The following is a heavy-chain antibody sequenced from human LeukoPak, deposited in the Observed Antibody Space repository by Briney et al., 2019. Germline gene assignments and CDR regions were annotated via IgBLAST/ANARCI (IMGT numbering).Heavy chain of an antibody. V-gene: IGHV4-61*02. J-gene: IGHJ5*02. CDR3: ARGALDWFDP. CDR2: IYTSGTT. CDR1: GGSVRRGNYY. Sequence: SETLSLTCTVSGGSVRRGNYYWTWIRQPAGSGLEWIGRIYTSGTTDYNPSLRTRVTISVDASRNQFSLNLSSVTAADTAVYYCARGALDWFDPWGQGTLVTVSS.